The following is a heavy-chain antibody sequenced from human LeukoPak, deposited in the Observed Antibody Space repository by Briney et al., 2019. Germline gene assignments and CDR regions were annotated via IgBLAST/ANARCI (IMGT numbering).Heavy chain of an antibody. CDR2: ISGSGGST. D-gene: IGHD6-13*01. J-gene: IGHJ4*02. CDR1: GFTFSSYA. CDR3: AHLREQLVRR. Sequence: GGSLRLSCAASGFTFSSYAMSWVRQAPGKGLEWVSAISGSGGSTYYADSVKGRFTISRDNSKDTLYLQMNSLRAEDTAVYYCAHLREQLVRRWGQGTLATVSS. V-gene: IGHV3-23*01.